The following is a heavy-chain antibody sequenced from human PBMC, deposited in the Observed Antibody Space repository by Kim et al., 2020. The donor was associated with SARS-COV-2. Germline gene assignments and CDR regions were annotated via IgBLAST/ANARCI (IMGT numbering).Heavy chain of an antibody. CDR2: IIPIFGTA. Sequence: SVKVSCKASGGTFSSYAISWVRQAPGQGLEWMGGIIPIFGTANYAQKFQGRVTITADESTSTAYMELSSLRSEDTAVYYCAFLSIAAAGKGRGYFQHWGQGTLVTVSS. CDR1: GGTFSSYA. CDR3: AFLSIAAAGKGRGYFQH. D-gene: IGHD6-13*01. V-gene: IGHV1-69*13. J-gene: IGHJ1*01.